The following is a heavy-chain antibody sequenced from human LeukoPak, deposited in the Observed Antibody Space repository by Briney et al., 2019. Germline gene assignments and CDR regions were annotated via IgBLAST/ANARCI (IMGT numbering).Heavy chain of an antibody. CDR1: GGSISSYY. J-gene: IGHJ3*02. Sequence: MTSETLSLTCTVSGGSISSYYWSWIRQPPGKGLEWIGYIYYSGSTNYNPSLKSRVTISADTSKNQFSLKLSSVTAADTAVYYCARGYSREADDAFDIWGQGTMVTVSS. CDR2: IYYSGST. CDR3: ARGYSREADDAFDI. D-gene: IGHD4-11*01. V-gene: IGHV4-59*01.